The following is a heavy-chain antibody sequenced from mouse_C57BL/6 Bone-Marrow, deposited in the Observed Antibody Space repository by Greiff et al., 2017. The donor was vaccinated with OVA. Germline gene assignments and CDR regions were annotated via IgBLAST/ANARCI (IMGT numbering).Heavy chain of an antibody. CDR2: IWSGGST. CDR3: ARGGYYGSSTLGFAY. D-gene: IGHD1-1*01. J-gene: IGHJ3*01. V-gene: IGHV2-2*01. Sequence: QVHVKQSGPGLVQPSQSLSITCTVSGFSLTSYGVHWVRQSPGKGLEWLGVIWSGGSTDYNAAFISRLSISKDNSKSQVFFKMNSLQADDTAIYYCARGGYYGSSTLGFAYWGQGTLVTVSA. CDR1: GFSLTSYG.